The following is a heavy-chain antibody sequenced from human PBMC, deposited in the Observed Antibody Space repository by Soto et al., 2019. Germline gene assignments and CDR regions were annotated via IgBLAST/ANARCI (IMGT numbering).Heavy chain of an antibody. CDR1: GGSFSSSTYY. J-gene: IGHJ4*02. Sequence: QLQLQESGPRLVKPAETLSLTCIVSGGSFSSSTYYGGWIRQPPGKGLEWIGSIFHSGSTYYNPSLKSRVTLSVDTSKNRFYPRLSSVTAADTAVYYCASAPGFNLFDSWGQGTLVTVSS. V-gene: IGHV4-39*01. CDR2: IFHSGST. CDR3: ASAPGFNLFDS. D-gene: IGHD7-27*01.